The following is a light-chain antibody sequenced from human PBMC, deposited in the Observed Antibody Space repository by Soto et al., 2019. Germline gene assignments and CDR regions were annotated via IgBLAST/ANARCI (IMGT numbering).Light chain of an antibody. J-gene: IGLJ1*01. CDR1: SSDIGAGYD. CDR2: SNA. CDR3: QSYDISLTSDV. V-gene: IGLV1-40*01. Sequence: QSVLTQPPSVSEAPGQRVTISCTGTSSDIGAGYDVHWYQQLPGAAPKLLIYSNAIRPSGVPDRFSASKSGTSASLAITGLRAEDEADYYCQSYDISLTSDVFGTGTKLTVL.